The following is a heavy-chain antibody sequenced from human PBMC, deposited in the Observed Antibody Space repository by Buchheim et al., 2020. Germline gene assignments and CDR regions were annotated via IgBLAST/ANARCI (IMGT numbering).Heavy chain of an antibody. Sequence: EVQLLESGGGLVQPGGSLRLSCAASGFTFSSYAMSWVRQAPGKGLEWVLAISGSGGSTYHADSVKGRFSISRDNSKNKLYPQMNSLRAEDTGVYYCAAVVVVAATPRWFYPWGQGTL. V-gene: IGHV3-23*01. CDR3: AAVVVVAATPRWFYP. CDR2: ISGSGGST. D-gene: IGHD2-15*01. CDR1: GFTFSSYA. J-gene: IGHJ5*02.